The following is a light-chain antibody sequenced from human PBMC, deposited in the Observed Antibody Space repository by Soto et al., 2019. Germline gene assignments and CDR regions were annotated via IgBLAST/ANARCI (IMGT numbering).Light chain of an antibody. CDR2: GNS. CDR1: SSNIGAGYD. CDR3: QSYDSRLNGYV. V-gene: IGLV1-40*01. J-gene: IGLJ1*01. Sequence: QAVLTQPPSVSGAPGQRVTIPCTGSSSNIGAGYDVHWYQQLPGTAPKLLIYGNSNRPSGVPDRFSGSKSGTSASLAITGLXXXXXXDXXCQSYDSRLNGYVFGTGTKLTVL.